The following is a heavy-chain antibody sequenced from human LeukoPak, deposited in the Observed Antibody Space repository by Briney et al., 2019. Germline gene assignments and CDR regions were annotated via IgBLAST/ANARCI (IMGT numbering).Heavy chain of an antibody. CDR3: AREIYGTFDY. D-gene: IGHD4-17*01. V-gene: IGHV1-18*01. Sequence: AAGKVSCKASGYTFTSYGISWVRQAPGQGLECMGWINPYNGNRNYAQKFQGRVTMTTDTSTSTAYMELRSMRSDDTAVYYCAREIYGTFDYWGQGPLVTVSS. J-gene: IGHJ4*02. CDR2: INPYNGNR. CDR1: GYTFTSYG.